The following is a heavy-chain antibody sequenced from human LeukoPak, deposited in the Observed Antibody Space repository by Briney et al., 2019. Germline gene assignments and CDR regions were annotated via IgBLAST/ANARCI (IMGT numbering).Heavy chain of an antibody. D-gene: IGHD3-3*01. CDR3: ARALAYFGVVIVAYHNWFDP. V-gene: IGHV4-39*07. CDR2: ICYSGST. J-gene: IGHJ5*02. CDR1: GGSISSSSYY. Sequence: SETLSLTCTVSGGSISSSSYYWGWIRQPPGKGLEWIGSICYSGSTYYNPSLKSRVTISVDTSKNQFSLKLSSVTAADTAVYYCARALAYFGVVIVAYHNWFDPWGQRTLVTVSS.